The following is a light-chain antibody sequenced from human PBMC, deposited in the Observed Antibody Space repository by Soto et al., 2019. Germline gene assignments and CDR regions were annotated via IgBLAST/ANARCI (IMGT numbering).Light chain of an antibody. Sequence: QSVLTQPASVSGSPGQSITISCTGTSSDVGSYNLVSWYQQFPDKAPHIMIFEVTKRPSGVSSRFSGSKSGNTASLTISGVQSDDEAEYYCCSYAGNSNVFGTGTKVTVL. CDR3: CSYAGNSNV. J-gene: IGLJ1*01. CDR1: SSDVGSYNL. V-gene: IGLV2-23*02. CDR2: EVT.